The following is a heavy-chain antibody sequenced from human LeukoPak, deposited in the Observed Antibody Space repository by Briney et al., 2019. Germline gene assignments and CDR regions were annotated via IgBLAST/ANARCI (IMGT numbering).Heavy chain of an antibody. Sequence: SETLSLTCAVYGGSFSGYYWSWIRQPPGKGLEWIGEINHSGSTNYNPSLKSRVTISVDTSKNQFSLKLSSVTAADTAVYYCARLSSYSSGWPNFDYWGQGTLVTVSS. CDR2: INHSGST. D-gene: IGHD6-19*01. V-gene: IGHV4-34*01. CDR1: GGSFSGYY. J-gene: IGHJ4*02. CDR3: ARLSSYSSGWPNFDY.